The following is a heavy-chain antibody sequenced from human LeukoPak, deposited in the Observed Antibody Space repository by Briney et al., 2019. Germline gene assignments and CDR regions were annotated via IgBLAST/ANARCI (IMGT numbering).Heavy chain of an antibody. CDR1: GFTFSSYG. V-gene: IGHV3-30*18. Sequence: GGPLRLSCAASGFTFSSYGMHWFRQAPGKGLEWVAVISYDGSNKYYADSVKGRFTISRDNSKNTLYLQMNSLRAEDTAVYYCAKNGITGTLDPWGQGTLVTVSS. D-gene: IGHD1-7*01. J-gene: IGHJ5*02. CDR3: AKNGITGTLDP. CDR2: ISYDGSNK.